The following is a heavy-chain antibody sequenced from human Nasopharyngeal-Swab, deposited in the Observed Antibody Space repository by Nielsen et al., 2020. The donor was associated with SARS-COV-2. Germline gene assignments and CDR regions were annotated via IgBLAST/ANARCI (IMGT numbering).Heavy chain of an antibody. J-gene: IGHJ4*02. D-gene: IGHD3-10*01. CDR1: GGSISSGGYY. V-gene: IGHV4-31*03. CDR3: ARGGRFGKFDY. CDR2: ICYSGST. Sequence: SETLSLSCTVSGGSISSGGYYWSWIRQHPGKGLEWIGYICYSGSTYYNPSLKSRVTISVDTSKNQFYLKLSSVTAADTAVYYCARGGRFGKFDYWGQGTLVTVSS.